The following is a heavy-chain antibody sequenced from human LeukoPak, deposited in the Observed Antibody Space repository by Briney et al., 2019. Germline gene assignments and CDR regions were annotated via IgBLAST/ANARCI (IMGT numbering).Heavy chain of an antibody. D-gene: IGHD3-22*01. V-gene: IGHV3-21*01. J-gene: IGHJ4*02. CDR3: ARDPADYDSSGYPDY. CDR1: GFTFSSYS. CDR2: ISSSSSYI. Sequence: GGSLRLSCAASGFTFSSYSMNWVRQAPGKGLEWVSSISSSSSYIYYADSVKGRFTISRDNAKNSLYLQMNSLRAEDTAVYYCARDPADYDSSGYPDYWGQGTLVTVSS.